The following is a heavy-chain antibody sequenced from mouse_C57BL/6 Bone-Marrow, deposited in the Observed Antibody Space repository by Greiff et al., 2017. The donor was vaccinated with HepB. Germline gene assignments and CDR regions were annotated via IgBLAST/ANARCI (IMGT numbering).Heavy chain of an antibody. CDR2: IWTGGGT. D-gene: IGHD1-1*01. CDR3: ARNHGGGSSRYFDV. CDR1: GFSLTSYA. Sequence: VMLVESGPGLVAPSQSLSITCTVSGFSLTSYAISWVRQPPGKGLEWLGVIWTGGGTNYNSALKSRLSISKDNSKSQVFLKMNSLQTDDTARYYCARNHGGGSSRYFDVWGTGTTVTVSS. V-gene: IGHV2-9-1*01. J-gene: IGHJ1*03.